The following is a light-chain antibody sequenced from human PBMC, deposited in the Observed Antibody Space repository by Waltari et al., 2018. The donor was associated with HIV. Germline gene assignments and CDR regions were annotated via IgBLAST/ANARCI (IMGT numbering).Light chain of an antibody. J-gene: IGKJ4*01. CDR1: QSVDDY. Sequence: ENVLTQSPATLSLSPGERATLSCRASQSVDDYLAWYQQKPVQAHRLLIYATSHRVTGIPARFSGSGSGTDFTLTISSLEPEDFAVYYCQQRSNWPPTFGGGTKVEI. CDR3: QQRSNWPPT. V-gene: IGKV3-11*01. CDR2: ATS.